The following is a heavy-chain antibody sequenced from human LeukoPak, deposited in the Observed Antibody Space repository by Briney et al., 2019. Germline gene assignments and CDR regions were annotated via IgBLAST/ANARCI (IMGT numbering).Heavy chain of an antibody. CDR2: ISSSGSDI. Sequence: GGSLRLSCAASGFTFSNYEMHWVRQAPGKGLEWVSYISSSGSDIYYADSVKGRFTISRDNSKNTLYLQMNSLRAEDTAVYYCANSGPGGRRYYDILTGYSYYYYYMDVWGKGTTVTISS. CDR1: GFTFSNYE. D-gene: IGHD3-9*01. V-gene: IGHV3-48*03. J-gene: IGHJ6*03. CDR3: ANSGPGGRRYYDILTGYSYYYYYMDV.